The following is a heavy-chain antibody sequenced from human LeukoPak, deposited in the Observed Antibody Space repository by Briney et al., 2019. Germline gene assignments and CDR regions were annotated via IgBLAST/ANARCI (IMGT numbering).Heavy chain of an antibody. CDR1: GGTSSSYA. Sequence: ASVEVSCKASGGTSSSYAISRVRQAPGQGLEWMGGIIPIFGTANYAQKFQGRVTITADESTSTAYMELSSLRSEDTAVYYCARPELGYCSSTSCYEVWFDPWGQGTLVTVSS. J-gene: IGHJ5*02. D-gene: IGHD2-2*01. V-gene: IGHV1-69*13. CDR3: ARPELGYCSSTSCYEVWFDP. CDR2: IIPIFGTA.